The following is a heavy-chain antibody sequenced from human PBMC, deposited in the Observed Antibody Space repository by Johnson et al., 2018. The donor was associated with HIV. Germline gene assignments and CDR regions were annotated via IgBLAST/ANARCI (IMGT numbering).Heavy chain of an antibody. CDR1: GFTFSSYA. Sequence: QVQLVESGGGVVQPGRSLRLSCAASGFTFSSYAMHWVRQAPGKGLEWVAVISYDGSNKYYADSVKGRFTISRDNSKNTLYLQMNSPRAVDTAVYYCAKERQLVRAFDIWGQGTMVTVSS. CDR3: AKERQLVRAFDI. D-gene: IGHD6-6*01. V-gene: IGHV3-30-3*01. CDR2: ISYDGSNK. J-gene: IGHJ3*02.